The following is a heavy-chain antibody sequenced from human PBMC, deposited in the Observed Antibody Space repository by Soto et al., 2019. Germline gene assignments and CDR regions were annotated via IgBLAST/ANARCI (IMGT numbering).Heavy chain of an antibody. CDR3: ATRDTGRVY. D-gene: IGHD5-18*01. V-gene: IGHV4-4*02. Sequence: QVQLQESGPGLVKPSGTLSLTCAVSGVSISSHDWWTWVRQPPGKGLEWIGESHQSGNTNYNSSLESRVTISLAKSKNQFSLQLSSVTVAATAVYYCATRDTGRVYWGQGTLVTVSS. J-gene: IGHJ4*02. CDR2: SHQSGNT. CDR1: GVSISSHDW.